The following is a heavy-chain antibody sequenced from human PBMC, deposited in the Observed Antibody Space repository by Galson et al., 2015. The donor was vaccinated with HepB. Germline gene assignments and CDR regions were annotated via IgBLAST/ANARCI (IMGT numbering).Heavy chain of an antibody. V-gene: IGHV3-48*01. D-gene: IGHD6-25*01. Sequence: SLRLSCAASGFSFVSYSMNWVRQAPGKGLEWVAYVRSGSTGRYYADSVKGRFTISRDNAKNSLYLHMASLRPEDTAVYYCAKNPATYDYYSRAVRGQGPTVTVAS. J-gene: IGHJ6*02. CDR1: GFSFVSYS. CDR3: AKNPATYDYYSRAV. CDR2: VRSGSTGR.